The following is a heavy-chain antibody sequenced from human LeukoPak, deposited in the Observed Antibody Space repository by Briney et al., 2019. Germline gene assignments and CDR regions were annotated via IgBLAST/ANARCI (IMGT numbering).Heavy chain of an antibody. V-gene: IGHV1-8*03. J-gene: IGHJ5*02. CDR1: GYTFTGYY. Sequence: ASVKVSCKASGYTFTGYYMRWVRQAPGQGLEWMGWINPNSGNTGYAQKFQGRVTITADESTSTAYMELSSLRSEDTAVYYCARRLGYGSGSYNWFDPWGQGTLVTVSS. D-gene: IGHD3-10*01. CDR2: INPNSGNT. CDR3: ARRLGYGSGSYNWFDP.